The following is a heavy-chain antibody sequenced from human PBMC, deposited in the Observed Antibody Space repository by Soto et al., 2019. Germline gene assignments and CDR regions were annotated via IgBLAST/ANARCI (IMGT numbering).Heavy chain of an antibody. CDR1: GFTFPDYG. J-gene: IGHJ4*02. Sequence: EVQLVESGGGLIQPGRSLRLSCTPSGFTFPDYGVSWFRQAPGKGLEWLGFIRSRPYGGTTEYAASVEGRFTISRDNSEGIAYLQMNSLKTEDTAVYYCANKFDYGDYPFCFDYWGQGTLVTVSS. CDR3: ANKFDYGDYPFCFDY. D-gene: IGHD4-17*01. V-gene: IGHV3-49*03. CDR2: IRSRPYGGTT.